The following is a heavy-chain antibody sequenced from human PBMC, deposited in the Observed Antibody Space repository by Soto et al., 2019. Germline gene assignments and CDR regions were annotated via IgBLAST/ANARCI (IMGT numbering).Heavy chain of an antibody. D-gene: IGHD3-3*01. J-gene: IGHJ4*02. V-gene: IGHV1-18*01. CDR3: ARTGFWSGYEFEY. CDR2: ISTYNGNT. CDR1: GYTFTTYG. Sequence: ASVKVSCKASGYTFTTYGISWVRQAPGQGLEWMGWISTYNGNTNYAQKVQGRVTMTTDTSTTTAYTELRSLRSDDTAVYYCARTGFWSGYEFEYWGLGTLVTVSS.